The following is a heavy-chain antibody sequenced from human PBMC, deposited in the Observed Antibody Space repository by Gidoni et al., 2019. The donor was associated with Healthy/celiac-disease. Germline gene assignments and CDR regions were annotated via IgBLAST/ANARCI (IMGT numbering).Heavy chain of an antibody. V-gene: IGHV3-21*01. J-gene: IGHJ6*02. CDR1: GFTFSSYS. CDR2: ISSSSSYI. CDR3: ARAYDYIWGSYRTTTYYYYGMDV. D-gene: IGHD3-16*02. Sequence: EVQLVESGGGLVKPGGSLRLSCAASGFTFSSYSMTWVRQAPGKGLEWVSSISSSSSYIYYADSVKGRFTISRDNAKNSLYLQMNSLRAEDTAVYYCARAYDYIWGSYRTTTYYYYGMDVWGQGTTVTVSS.